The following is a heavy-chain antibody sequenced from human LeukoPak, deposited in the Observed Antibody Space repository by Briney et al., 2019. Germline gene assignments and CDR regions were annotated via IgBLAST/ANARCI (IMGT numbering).Heavy chain of an antibody. CDR1: GFTFSSYS. CDR2: ISSSSSTI. J-gene: IGHJ4*02. CDR3: ARGTGTYYYDSSGYYPGY. V-gene: IGHV3-48*01. D-gene: IGHD3-22*01. Sequence: GGSLRLSCAASGFTFSSYSMNWVRQAPGKGLEWVSYISSSSSTIYYADSVKGRFTISRDNAKNSLYLQMNRLRAEDTAVYYCARGTGTYYYDSSGYYPGYWGQGTLVTVSS.